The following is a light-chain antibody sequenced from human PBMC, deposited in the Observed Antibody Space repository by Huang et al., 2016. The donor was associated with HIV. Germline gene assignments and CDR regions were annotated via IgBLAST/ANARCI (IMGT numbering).Light chain of an antibody. CDR3: QQYNTWPWT. Sequence: EIVLTQSPATLSVSPGESATLSCRDSQNIGINLAWYQQKPGQAPTLLIYSTSARPTGSPARFIGSGSGTEFTLTISNLQSEDFAVDYCQQYNTWPWTFGQRTKVEIK. V-gene: IGKV3-15*01. J-gene: IGKJ1*01. CDR2: STS. CDR1: QNIGIN.